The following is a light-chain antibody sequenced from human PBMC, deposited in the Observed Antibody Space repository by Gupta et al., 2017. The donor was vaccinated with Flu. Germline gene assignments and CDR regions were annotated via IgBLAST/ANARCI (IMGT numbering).Light chain of an antibody. Sequence: QSALTQPASVSGSPGQSIPISCTGTSSDVGAYNYVSWYQHHPGKAPKLLIYEVNNRPSGVSDRFSGSKSGNTASLAVSGLQDEDEADYYCTSYTTTTSVIFGGGTKLTVL. CDR1: SSDVGAYNY. J-gene: IGLJ2*01. V-gene: IGLV2-14*01. CDR2: EVN. CDR3: TSYTTTTSVI.